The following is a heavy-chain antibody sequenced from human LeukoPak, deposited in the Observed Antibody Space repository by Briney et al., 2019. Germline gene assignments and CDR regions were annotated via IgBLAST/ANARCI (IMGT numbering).Heavy chain of an antibody. Sequence: RGESPKISCKGSGYGFTSYWIGWVRQMPGKGLEWMGIIYPGDSDTRYSPSFQGQVTISADKSISTAYLQWSSLKASDTAMYYCARGGRYSGYGNYYYYGMDVWGQGTTVTVSS. CDR3: ARGGRYSGYGNYYYYGMDV. J-gene: IGHJ6*02. CDR1: GYGFTSYW. D-gene: IGHD5-12*01. CDR2: IYPGDSDT. V-gene: IGHV5-51*01.